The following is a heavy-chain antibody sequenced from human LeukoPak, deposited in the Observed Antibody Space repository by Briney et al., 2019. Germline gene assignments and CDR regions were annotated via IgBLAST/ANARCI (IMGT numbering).Heavy chain of an antibody. V-gene: IGHV4-59*01. Sequence: SETLSLTCTVSGGSIRSYYWSWIWQPPGKGLEWIGYIYYSGSTNYNPSLKSRVTMSVDTSKNQFSLRLSPVTAADTAIYYCARAGTPITMIVVESNWFDPWGQGTLVTVSS. CDR2: IYYSGST. D-gene: IGHD3-22*01. J-gene: IGHJ5*02. CDR1: GGSIRSYY. CDR3: ARAGTPITMIVVESNWFDP.